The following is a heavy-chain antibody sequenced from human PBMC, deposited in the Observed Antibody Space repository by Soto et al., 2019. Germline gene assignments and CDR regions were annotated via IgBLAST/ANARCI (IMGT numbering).Heavy chain of an antibody. D-gene: IGHD2-15*01. Sequence: WGSLRLSCAASGFTFSSYWMSWVRQAPGKGLEWVANIKQDGSEKYYVDSVKGRFTISRDNAKNSLYLQMNSLRAEDTAVYYCSCAWPLAAATISCFDHWGQGTLVTVSS. CDR3: SCAWPLAAATISCFDH. J-gene: IGHJ4*02. V-gene: IGHV3-7*05. CDR2: IKQDGSEK. CDR1: GFTFSSYW.